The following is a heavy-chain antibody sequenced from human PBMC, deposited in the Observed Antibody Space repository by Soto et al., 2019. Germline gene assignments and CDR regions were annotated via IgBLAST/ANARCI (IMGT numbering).Heavy chain of an antibody. J-gene: IGHJ4*02. D-gene: IGHD3-10*01. Sequence: QVQLVQSGAELKKPGSSVKVSCKASGDTFSFYTINWVRQAPGLGLEWMGRVNPILSMSNYAKKFQGRGTVTADKSASTAYMVLRSLRSQDTAFYSCAMIYGSGYLAFDYWGPVALGTVSS. CDR2: VNPILSMS. CDR1: GDTFSFYT. CDR3: AMIYGSGYLAFDY. V-gene: IGHV1-69*02.